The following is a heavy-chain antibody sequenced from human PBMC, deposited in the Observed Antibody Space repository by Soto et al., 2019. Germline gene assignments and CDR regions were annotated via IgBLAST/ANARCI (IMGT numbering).Heavy chain of an antibody. Sequence: QVQLVESGGGVVQPGRSLRLSCAASGFTFSSYGMHWVRQAPGKGLEWVAVIWYDGSNKYYADSVKGRFTISRDNSKNTLYLQINSLRAEDTAVYYCARDSRYDSSGYSIRWGQGTLVTVFS. CDR3: ARDSRYDSSGYSIR. CDR2: IWYDGSNK. V-gene: IGHV3-33*01. J-gene: IGHJ4*02. D-gene: IGHD3-22*01. CDR1: GFTFSSYG.